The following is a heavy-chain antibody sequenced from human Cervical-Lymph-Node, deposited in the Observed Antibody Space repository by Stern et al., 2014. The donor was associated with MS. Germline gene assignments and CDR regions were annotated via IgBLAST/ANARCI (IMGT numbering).Heavy chain of an antibody. Sequence: EVQLVESGGGLVQPGGSLRLSCAASGFTFRSYAMSWVRQAPGKGLEWVSTISGSGGSTYYADSVKGRFPISKDNSKHTLYLEMNTLRAEDTAIYYCAKDVCTSATCYSDYWGQGTLVTVSS. CDR1: GFTFRSYA. D-gene: IGHD2-2*02. V-gene: IGHV3-23*04. J-gene: IGHJ4*02. CDR3: AKDVCTSATCYSDY. CDR2: ISGSGGST.